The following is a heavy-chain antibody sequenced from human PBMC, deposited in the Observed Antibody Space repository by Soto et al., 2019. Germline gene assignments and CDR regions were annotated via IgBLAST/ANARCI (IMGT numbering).Heavy chain of an antibody. CDR1: GFTFSSYD. Sequence: EVQLVESGGGLVQPGGSLRLSCAASGFTFSSYDMHWVRQATGKGLEWVSAIGTAGDTYYPGSVKGRFTISRENAKNSFYLQMNSHSAEDTSVYYFARGGAAKHQNWYYELWGRSTLVIV. J-gene: IGHJ2*01. D-gene: IGHD6-25*01. CDR2: IGTAGDT. CDR3: ARGGAAKHQNWYYEL. V-gene: IGHV3-13*01.